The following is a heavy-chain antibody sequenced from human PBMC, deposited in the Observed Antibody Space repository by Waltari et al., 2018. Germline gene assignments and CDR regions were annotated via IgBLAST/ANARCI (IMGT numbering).Heavy chain of an antibody. J-gene: IGHJ4*01. CDR3: ARHSSGYYFDL. D-gene: IGHD5-18*01. CDR2: ISSSGSMT. Sequence: EVQLVESGGGSVRPGGSLRLSCGASAFTSNKFEMTWVRQAPGKGLEWVYYISSSGSMTYYADSVKGRFTISSDNAKNSLYLQMNTVRAEDTAVYYCARHSSGYYFDLWGPGTLVTVSS. V-gene: IGHV3-48*03. CDR1: AFTSNKFE.